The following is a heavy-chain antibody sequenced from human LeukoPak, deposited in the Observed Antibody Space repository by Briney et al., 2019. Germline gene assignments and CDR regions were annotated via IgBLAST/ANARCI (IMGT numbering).Heavy chain of an antibody. J-gene: IGHJ6*03. CDR2: INHSGST. CDR3: ARAVPIYYYYYYYMDV. D-gene: IGHD2-2*01. CDR1: GGSLSNPNYY. V-gene: IGHV4-34*01. Sequence: SETLSLTCTVSGGSLSNPNYYWSWIRQPPGKGLEWIGEINHSGSTNYNPSLKSRVTISVNTSKNQFSLKLSSVTAADTAVYYCARAVPIYYYYYYYMDVWGKGTTVTVSS.